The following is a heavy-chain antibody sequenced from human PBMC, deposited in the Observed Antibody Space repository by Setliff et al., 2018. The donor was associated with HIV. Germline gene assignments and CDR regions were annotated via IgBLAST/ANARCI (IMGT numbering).Heavy chain of an antibody. CDR3: VSTPGVFYFDF. Sequence: PGGSLRLSCAASGFTFGSYWMSWVRQAPGQGLEYVAHIKGDGSKTKYVDSVRGRFTISRDNAKKSLYPQMNSLRAEDTAVYYCVSTPGVFYFDFWGQGTPVTVSS. CDR2: IKGDGSKT. D-gene: IGHD2-15*01. J-gene: IGHJ4*02. CDR1: GFTFGSYW. V-gene: IGHV3-7*03.